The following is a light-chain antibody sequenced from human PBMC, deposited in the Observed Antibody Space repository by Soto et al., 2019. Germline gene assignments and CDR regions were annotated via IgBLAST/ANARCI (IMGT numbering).Light chain of an antibody. Sequence: EILMTQSPATLSLSPGQRATLSCRTSQNINNKLVWYQQKPGQAPRLLIYGASTRESGIPARFSGSGSGTDFTLTVSSLQSEDFAVYYCQHYNNCPLTVGGGTKVEIK. J-gene: IGKJ4*02. CDR2: GAS. V-gene: IGKV3-15*01. CDR3: QHYNNCPLT. CDR1: QNINNK.